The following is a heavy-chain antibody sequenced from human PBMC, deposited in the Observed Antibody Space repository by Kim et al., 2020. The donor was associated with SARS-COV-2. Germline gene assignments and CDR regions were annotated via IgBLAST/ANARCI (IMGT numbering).Heavy chain of an antibody. CDR1: GFSVSSNY. J-gene: IGHJ4*02. Sequence: GGSLRLSCAASGFSVSSNYMSWVRQAPGKGLEWVSVIYSGGRTFYADSVKGRFTISRDNSKNTLYLQMNSLRAEDTAVYYCARDGDSRDGYIPPGYWGQGTLVTVSS. CDR3: ARDGDSRDGYIPPGY. CDR2: IYSGGRT. V-gene: IGHV3-53*01. D-gene: IGHD5-12*01.